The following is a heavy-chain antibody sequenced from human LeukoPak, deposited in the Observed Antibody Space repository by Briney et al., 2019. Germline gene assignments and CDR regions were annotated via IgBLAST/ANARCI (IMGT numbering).Heavy chain of an antibody. CDR1: GYTFSNFG. CDR3: ARDGTSTDDY. D-gene: IGHD2-2*01. Sequence: ASVKVSCETSGYTFSNFGINWVRQAPGQGLEWMGWISGNNDNPNYGQKFQGRFTVTTDSSTSTAYMELRNLRFDDTAVYYCARDGTSTDDYWGQGTLVTVSS. V-gene: IGHV1-18*01. J-gene: IGHJ4*02. CDR2: ISGNNDNP.